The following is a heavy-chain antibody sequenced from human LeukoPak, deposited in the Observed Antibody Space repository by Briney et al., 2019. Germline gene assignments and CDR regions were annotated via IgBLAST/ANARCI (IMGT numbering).Heavy chain of an antibody. J-gene: IGHJ4*02. D-gene: IGHD6-19*01. CDR2: IGASGSYT. V-gene: IGHV3-11*03. CDR3: GRSRGAGPGAHFDV. CDR1: GFSFSDEY. Sequence: GGSLRLSCAASGFSFSDEYMSWIRQAPGQGPEWISYIGASGSYTNYADSVKGRFTISRDNAKNSLHLQMNSLRAEDTAVYYCGRSRGAGPGAHFDVWGQGILVTVSS.